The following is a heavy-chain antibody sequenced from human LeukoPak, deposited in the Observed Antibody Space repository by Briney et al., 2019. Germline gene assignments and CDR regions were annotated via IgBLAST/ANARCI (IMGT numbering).Heavy chain of an antibody. CDR1: GFTFSSYA. J-gene: IGHJ4*02. CDR3: ARVTNYYDSSGFDY. Sequence: GGSLTLSCAASGFTFSSYAMSWVRQAPGKGLEWVASISSSSSYIYYADSVKGRFTISRDNAKNSLYLQMNSLRAEDTAVYSCARVTNYYDSSGFDYWGQGTLVTVSS. D-gene: IGHD3-22*01. CDR2: ISSSSSYI. V-gene: IGHV3-21*01.